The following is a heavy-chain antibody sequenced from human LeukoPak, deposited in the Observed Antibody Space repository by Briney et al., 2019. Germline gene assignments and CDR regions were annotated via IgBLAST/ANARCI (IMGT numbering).Heavy chain of an antibody. CDR1: GFTFSNYW. Sequence: AGGSLRLSCAASGFTFSNYWMHWVRQAPGKGLVWVSRISSDESSTTYADSVKGRFTISRDNAKNTLYLQMNSLRAEDTAVYYCASGGYHATYFDYWGQGTLVTVSS. D-gene: IGHD3-10*01. CDR3: ASGGYHATYFDY. CDR2: ISSDESST. V-gene: IGHV3-74*01. J-gene: IGHJ4*02.